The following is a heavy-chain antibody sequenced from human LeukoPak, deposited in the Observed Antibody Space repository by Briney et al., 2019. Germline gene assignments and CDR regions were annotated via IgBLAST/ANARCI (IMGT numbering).Heavy chain of an antibody. CDR2: IIPIFGTA. D-gene: IGHD5-18*01. V-gene: IGHV1-69*05. CDR3: ARGAMVKGHWFDP. CDR1: GYTFTSYY. J-gene: IGHJ5*02. Sequence: SVKVSCKASGYTFTSYYMHWVRQAPGQGLEWMGGIIPIFGTANYAQKFQGRVTITTDESTSTAYMELSSLRSEDTAVYYCARGAMVKGHWFDPWGQGTLVTVSS.